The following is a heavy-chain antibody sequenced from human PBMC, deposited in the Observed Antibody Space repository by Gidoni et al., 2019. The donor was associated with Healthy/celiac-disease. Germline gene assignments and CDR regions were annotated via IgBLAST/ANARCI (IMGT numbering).Heavy chain of an antibody. V-gene: IGHV4-34*01. CDR2: INHSGST. CDR3: ARGTTYYDFWSGYSSSNWFDP. CDR1: GGSFSGYY. D-gene: IGHD3-3*01. J-gene: IGHJ5*02. Sequence: QVQLQQWGAGLLKPSETLSLTCAVYGGSFSGYYWSWIRQPPGKGLEWIGEINHSGSTNYNPSLKSRVTISVDTSKNQCSLKLSSVTAADTAVYYCARGTTYYDFWSGYSSSNWFDPWGQGTLVTVSS.